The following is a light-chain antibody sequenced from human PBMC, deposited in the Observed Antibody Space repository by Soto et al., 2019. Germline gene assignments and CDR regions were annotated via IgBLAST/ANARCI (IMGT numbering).Light chain of an antibody. Sequence: VLTQPPSVSGAPGQRVTISCTGSSSNIGAHYDVHWYQQLPGTAPKLLIYGNSNQPSGVPDRFSGSKSGTSASLAITGLQAEDAADYYCQSYDNSLSVYVFGTGTKVTVL. V-gene: IGLV1-40*01. CDR3: QSYDNSLSVYV. CDR1: SSNIGAHYD. CDR2: GNS. J-gene: IGLJ1*01.